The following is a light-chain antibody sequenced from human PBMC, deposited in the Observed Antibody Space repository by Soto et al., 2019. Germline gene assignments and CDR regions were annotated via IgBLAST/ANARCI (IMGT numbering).Light chain of an antibody. J-gene: IGKJ1*01. CDR2: AAS. Sequence: DIQMTQSPAYLSPSVGDSITITCRASQGISHYLAWYQQKQGKVPKXLIYAASTLQSGVPSRFSGSGSGTEFTITISSLQPDDFATYYCQHYNSYSEAFGQGTKVDIK. CDR1: QGISHY. V-gene: IGKV1-27*01. CDR3: QHYNSYSEA.